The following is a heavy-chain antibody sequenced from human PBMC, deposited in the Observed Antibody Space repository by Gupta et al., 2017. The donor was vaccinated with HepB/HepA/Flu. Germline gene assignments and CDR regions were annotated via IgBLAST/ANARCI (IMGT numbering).Heavy chain of an antibody. CDR2: ISSGGITI. Sequence: EVQLLEPGGGLVQPGGSLRLSCAASGFTFGSSTMNWVRQAPGRGLEWVSSISSGGITIFYADSVKGRFTISRDNSKNTLFLQMNNLRAEDTAVYYCARTLQLDFWGQGTRVTVSS. CDR3: ARTLQLDF. J-gene: IGHJ4*02. V-gene: IGHV3-23*05. D-gene: IGHD1/OR15-1a*01. CDR1: GFTFGSST.